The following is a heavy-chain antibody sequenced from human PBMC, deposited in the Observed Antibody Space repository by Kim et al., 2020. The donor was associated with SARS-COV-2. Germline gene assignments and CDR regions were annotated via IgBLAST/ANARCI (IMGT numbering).Heavy chain of an antibody. CDR1: GFTFSAYG. D-gene: IGHD3-10*01. V-gene: IGHV3-33*05. Sequence: GGSLRLSCAASGFTFSAYGMHWVRQAPGKGLEWVALISYDGSNKYYADSVKGRFTISRDNSKNTLYLQMNSLKAEDTAVYYCAKDAHFYGPGTYLNYWGPGTLVTVSS. CDR3: AKDAHFYGPGTYLNY. CDR2: ISYDGSNK. J-gene: IGHJ4*02.